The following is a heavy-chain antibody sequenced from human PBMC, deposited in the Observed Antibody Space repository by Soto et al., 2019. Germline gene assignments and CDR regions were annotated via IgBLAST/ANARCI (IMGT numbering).Heavy chain of an antibody. CDR2: INHSGST. CDR3: ARGGDYGDYSMGY. Sequence: QVQLQQWGAGLLKPSETLSLTCAVYGGSFSGYYWSWIRQPPGKGLEWIGEINHSGSTNYNPSLKSRVTIAVDTSKNQFSLKLSSVTAADTAVYYCARGGDYGDYSMGYWGQGNLVTVSS. CDR1: GGSFSGYY. D-gene: IGHD4-17*01. J-gene: IGHJ4*02. V-gene: IGHV4-34*01.